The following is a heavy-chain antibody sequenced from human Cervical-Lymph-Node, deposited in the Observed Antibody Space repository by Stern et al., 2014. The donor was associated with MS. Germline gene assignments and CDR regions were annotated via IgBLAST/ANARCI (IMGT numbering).Heavy chain of an antibody. CDR3: ARGRSGRGSYYFDY. CDR2: IGTAGDT. J-gene: IGHJ4*02. Sequence: VQLVESGGGLVQPGGSLRLSCAASGFTFSSHDMHWVRQATGKGLEWVSAIGTAGDTYYPGSVKGRFTISRENAKNSLYLQMNSLRAGDTAVYYCARGRSGRGSYYFDYWGQGTLVTVSS. CDR1: GFTFSSHD. D-gene: IGHD1-26*01. V-gene: IGHV3-13*01.